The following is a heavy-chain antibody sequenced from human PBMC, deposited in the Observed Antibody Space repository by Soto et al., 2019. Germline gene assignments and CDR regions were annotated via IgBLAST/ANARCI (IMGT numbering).Heavy chain of an antibody. J-gene: IGHJ4*02. CDR1: GFTISDYW. CDR2: IKPDGSEK. D-gene: IGHD6-19*01. CDR3: ARNPWGVAGSDY. V-gene: IGHV3-7*01. Sequence: EVQLLESGGGLVQPGGSLRLSCAASGFTISDYWMNWVRQAPGKGLEWVANIKPDGSEKYYVDSVKGRFTISRDTANNSVYLQMNSLRVEDTALYYCARNPWGVAGSDYWGQGTLVTVSS.